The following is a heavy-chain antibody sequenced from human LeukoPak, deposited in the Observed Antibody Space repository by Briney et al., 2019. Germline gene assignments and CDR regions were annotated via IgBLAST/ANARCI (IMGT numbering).Heavy chain of an antibody. J-gene: IGHJ4*02. CDR3: AKASYYYDSSDRFDY. V-gene: IGHV3-23*01. CDR2: ISGSGDNT. Sequence: GGSLRLSCAASGCTFSSYAMSWVRQAPGKGLEWVSAISGSGDNTYYADSMKGRFTISRDNSKNTLSLQMNSLRAEDTAVYYCAKASYYYDSSDRFDYWGQGTLVTVSS. CDR1: GCTFSSYA. D-gene: IGHD3-22*01.